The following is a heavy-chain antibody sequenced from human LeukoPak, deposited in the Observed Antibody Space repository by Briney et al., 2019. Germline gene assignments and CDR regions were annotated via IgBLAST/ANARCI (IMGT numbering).Heavy chain of an antibody. D-gene: IGHD6-13*01. J-gene: IGHJ5*02. CDR3: AKVVQYTASTGTGLKS. CDR2: IWNDGSYK. V-gene: IGHV3-33*06. CDR1: GFSFFNYG. Sequence: GGSLRLSCAASGFSFFNYGMHWVRQAPGKGLDWVAVIWNDGSYKYYADSVKGRFTISRDNPKNTLYLQMNSLRAEDTAIYYCAKVVQYTASTGTGLKSWGQGTLVTVSS.